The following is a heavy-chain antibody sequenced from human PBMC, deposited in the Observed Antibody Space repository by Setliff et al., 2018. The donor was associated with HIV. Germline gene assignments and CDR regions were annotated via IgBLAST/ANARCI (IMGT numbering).Heavy chain of an antibody. V-gene: IGHV1-8*02. D-gene: IGHD1-26*01. CDR1: GYTFTTYG. CDR2: MNPNSGNT. J-gene: IGHJ4*02. CDR3: AKKGTSGTYSYYFDY. Sequence: ASVKVSCKASGYTFTTYGINWVRQAPGQGLEWMGWMNPNSGNTGYAQKFQGRVTMTRNTSISTAYMELSSLRSEDTAVYYCAKKGTSGTYSYYFDYWGQGTLVTVSS.